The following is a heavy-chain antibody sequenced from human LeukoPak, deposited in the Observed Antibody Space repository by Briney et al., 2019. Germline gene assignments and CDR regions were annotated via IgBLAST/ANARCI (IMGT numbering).Heavy chain of an antibody. Sequence: PSETLSLTCSVSNSSFTTYYWSWFRQPPGKGLEWIGFIYYSGHTNYNPSLESRVSISMDTSKNHFSLEITSVTAADTAVYYCARGSRVYDRSGFHTWHDYWGHGTLVTVSS. V-gene: IGHV4-59*01. CDR2: IYYSGHT. CDR3: ARGSRVYDRSGFHTWHDY. J-gene: IGHJ4*03. D-gene: IGHD3-22*01. CDR1: NSSFTTYY.